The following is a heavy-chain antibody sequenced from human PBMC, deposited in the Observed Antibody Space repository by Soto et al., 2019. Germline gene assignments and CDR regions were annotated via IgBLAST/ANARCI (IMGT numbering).Heavy chain of an antibody. Sequence: ASGPTLVNPTQTLTLTCTFSGFSLSTSGMCVSWIRQPPGKALEWLARIDWDDDKYYSTSLKTRLTISKDTSKNQVVLTMTNMDPVYTATYYCARIRPSISTFDYWGQGTLVTVSS. CDR1: GFSLSTSGMC. D-gene: IGHD6-6*01. CDR2: IDWDDDK. J-gene: IGHJ4*02. CDR3: ARIRPSISTFDY. V-gene: IGHV2-70*11.